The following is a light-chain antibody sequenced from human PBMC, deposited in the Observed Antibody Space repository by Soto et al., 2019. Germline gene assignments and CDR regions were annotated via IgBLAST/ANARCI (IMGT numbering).Light chain of an antibody. Sequence: EIVLTQSPATLSLSPGERATLSCRASQSVSTYLAWYQQKPGQAPSLLIYDASNRATGIPARFSGIGSGTDFSLTIMSLKPEDFAVYYCQQRRNWYTFGQGTKLEIK. J-gene: IGKJ2*01. CDR3: QQRRNWYT. CDR2: DAS. CDR1: QSVSTY. V-gene: IGKV3-11*01.